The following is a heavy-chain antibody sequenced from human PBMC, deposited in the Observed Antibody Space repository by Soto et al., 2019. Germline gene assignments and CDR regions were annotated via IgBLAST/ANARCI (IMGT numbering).Heavy chain of an antibody. CDR2: MYYSGST. CDR3: ARGPYYDLIWNYYYMDV. CDR1: GGSISGHY. V-gene: IGHV4-59*08. D-gene: IGHD3-16*01. J-gene: IGHJ6*03. Sequence: QVQLQESGPGLVKPSETLSLSCSVSGGSISGHYWSWVRQTPGKGLEWIGYMYYSGSTNYNPSLKCRCTISVDTSKNHFTLRLTTVTAADTAVYYCARGPYYDLIWNYYYMDVWGKGTTVTVSS.